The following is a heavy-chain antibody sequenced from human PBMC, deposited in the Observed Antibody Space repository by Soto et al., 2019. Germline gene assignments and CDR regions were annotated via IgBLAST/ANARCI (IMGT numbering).Heavy chain of an antibody. Sequence: QVQLVQSGAEVKKPGSSVKVSCKASGGTFSSYAISWVRQAPGQGLEWMGGIIPIFGTANYAQKFQGRVTSTEDESTNTAYMELSSLRSEDTGVYYCASTGRPNGYYDSSGYYWDYWGQGTLVTVSS. CDR2: IIPIFGTA. J-gene: IGHJ4*02. D-gene: IGHD3-22*01. CDR3: ASTGRPNGYYDSSGYYWDY. V-gene: IGHV1-69*01. CDR1: GGTFSSYA.